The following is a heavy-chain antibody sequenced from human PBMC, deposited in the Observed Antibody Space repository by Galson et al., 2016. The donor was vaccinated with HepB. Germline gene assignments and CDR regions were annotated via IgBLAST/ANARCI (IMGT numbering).Heavy chain of an antibody. V-gene: IGHV1-18*01. CDR2: ISTFNGDT. D-gene: IGHD3-16*01. Sequence: SVKVSCKASGYTFDTYGLSWVRQAPGQGLQWMGWISTFNGDTNYAQNYQGRVTMTTDTATSTVHMELRSLRSDDTAVFFCVRGGSWLPIDYWGQGTLVTVSS. CDR3: VRGGSWLPIDY. CDR1: GYTFDTYG. J-gene: IGHJ4*02.